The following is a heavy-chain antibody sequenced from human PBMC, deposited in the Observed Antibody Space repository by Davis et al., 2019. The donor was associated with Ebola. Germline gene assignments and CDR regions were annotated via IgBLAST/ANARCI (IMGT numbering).Heavy chain of an antibody. CDR1: GYTFTSYG. CDR3: ARDVQYYCSSTSCYRRGGSFYYYGMDV. V-gene: IGHV1-18*01. D-gene: IGHD2-2*02. CDR2: ISAYNGNT. Sequence: ASVKVSCKASGYTFTSYGISWVRQAPGQGLEWMGWISAYNGNTNYAQKLQGRVTMTTDTSTSTAYMELRSLRSDDTAVYYCARDVQYYCSSTSCYRRGGSFYYYGMDVWGQGTTVTVSS. J-gene: IGHJ6*02.